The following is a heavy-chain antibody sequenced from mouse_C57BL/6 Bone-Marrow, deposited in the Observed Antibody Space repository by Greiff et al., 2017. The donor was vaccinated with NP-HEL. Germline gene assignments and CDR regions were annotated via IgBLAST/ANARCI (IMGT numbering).Heavy chain of an antibody. CDR3: ARGDYGSSRFGYAMDY. J-gene: IGHJ4*01. Sequence: QVQLQQSGAELVKPGASVKISCKASGYAFSSYWMNWVKERPGKGLEWIGQIYPGDGDTKYNGKFKGKATMTADKSSSTAYMQVSSQTSEDSAVYFCARGDYGSSRFGYAMDYWDRGTSVTVTA. D-gene: IGHD1-1*01. V-gene: IGHV1-80*01. CDR2: IYPGDGDT. CDR1: GYAFSSYW.